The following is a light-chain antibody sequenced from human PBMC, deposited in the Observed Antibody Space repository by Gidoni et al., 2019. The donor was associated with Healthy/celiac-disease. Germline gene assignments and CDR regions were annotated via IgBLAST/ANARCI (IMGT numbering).Light chain of an antibody. J-gene: IGKJ4*01. CDR3: QQYDNLSLT. Sequence: DIQMTQSPSSLSASVGDRVTITCQASQDISNYLKWYQQKPGKAPKLLIYDASNLETGVPSRFSGSGSGTDFTFTISSLQPEDIATYYCQQYDNLSLTFXGXTKVEIK. CDR1: QDISNY. V-gene: IGKV1-33*01. CDR2: DAS.